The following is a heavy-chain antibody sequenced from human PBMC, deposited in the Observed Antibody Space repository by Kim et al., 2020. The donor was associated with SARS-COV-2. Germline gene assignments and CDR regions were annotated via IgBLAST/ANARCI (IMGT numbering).Heavy chain of an antibody. CDR3: AREGGDGYHWYFDL. Sequence: SETLSLTCAVYGGSFSGYYWSWIRQPPGKGLEWIGEINHSGSTNYNPSLKSRVTISVDTSKNQFSLKLSSVTAADTAVYYCAREGGDGYHWYFDLWGRGTLVTVSS. CDR2: INHSGST. V-gene: IGHV4-34*01. CDR1: GGSFSGYY. D-gene: IGHD3-16*01. J-gene: IGHJ2*01.